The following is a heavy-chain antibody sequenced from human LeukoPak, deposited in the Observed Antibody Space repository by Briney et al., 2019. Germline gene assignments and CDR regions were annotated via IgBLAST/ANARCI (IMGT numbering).Heavy chain of an antibody. CDR3: ASPVGTTPEGLGL. CDR1: ANTFTGYF. Sequence: ASVKVSCKASANTFTGYFLHWVRQAPGQGLEWMGWINPKSGGTKYVQKFQGRVTMTRDTSIRTAYMELSRLTSDDTAVYYCASPVGTTPEGLGLWGQGTLVTVSS. V-gene: IGHV1-2*02. CDR2: INPKSGGT. D-gene: IGHD2/OR15-2a*01. J-gene: IGHJ4*01.